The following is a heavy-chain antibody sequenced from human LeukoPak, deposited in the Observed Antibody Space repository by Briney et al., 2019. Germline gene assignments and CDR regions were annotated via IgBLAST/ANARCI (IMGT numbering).Heavy chain of an antibody. J-gene: IGHJ6*02. CDR2: IYHSGSS. Sequence: SETLSLTCTVSGASISSTADYWAWIRQSPGKGLEWIASIYHSGSSYYNPSLKSRVTISVDTSKSQFSLKLSSVTAADTAVYYCAGEDYFGAGSSYGMAVWGQGTTVTVSS. V-gene: IGHV4-39*07. D-gene: IGHD3-10*01. CDR3: AGEDYFGAGSSYGMAV. CDR1: GASISSTADY.